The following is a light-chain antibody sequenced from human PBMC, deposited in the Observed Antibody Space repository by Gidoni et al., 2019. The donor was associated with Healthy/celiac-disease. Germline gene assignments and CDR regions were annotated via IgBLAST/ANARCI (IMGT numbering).Light chain of an antibody. CDR3: QVWDSSSDHPDWV. CDR2: DDS. V-gene: IGLV3-21*03. Sequence: SYVLPQPPSLSVAPGNTARITRGGNNIGSKSVHWYQQKPGQAPVLVVHDDSDRPSGIPERFSGSNSGNTATLTISRVEAGDEADYYCQVWDSSSDHPDWVFGGGTKLTVL. J-gene: IGLJ3*02. CDR1: NIGSKS.